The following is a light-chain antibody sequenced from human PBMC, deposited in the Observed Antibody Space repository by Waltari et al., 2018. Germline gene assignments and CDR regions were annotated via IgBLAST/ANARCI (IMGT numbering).Light chain of an antibody. Sequence: QSALTQPASVSGSPGQSITISCTVTSSDVGGYNYVSWYPQHPGKAPKLMIYDVSKRPSGVSNRFAGSKSGNTASLTISGLQAEDEADYYCSSYTSSSTVVFGGGTKLTVL. CDR3: SSYTSSSTVV. V-gene: IGLV2-14*01. CDR1: SSDVGGYNY. CDR2: DVS. J-gene: IGLJ2*01.